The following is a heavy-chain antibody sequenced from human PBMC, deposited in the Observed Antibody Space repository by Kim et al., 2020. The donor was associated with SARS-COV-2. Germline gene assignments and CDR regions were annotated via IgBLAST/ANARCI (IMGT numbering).Heavy chain of an antibody. CDR3: ARPFIAVIPAPIHY. D-gene: IGHD2-2*02. V-gene: IGHV3-30*04. Sequence: GSLRLSCAASGFTFSRYTMHWVRQVPGKGLDWVAVISSDGSDENYADSVKGRFSVSRDNSKNTLYLQMNSLRAEDTAVYFCARPFIAVIPAPIHYWGQGTLVTVSS. J-gene: IGHJ4*02. CDR2: ISSDGSDE. CDR1: GFTFSRYT.